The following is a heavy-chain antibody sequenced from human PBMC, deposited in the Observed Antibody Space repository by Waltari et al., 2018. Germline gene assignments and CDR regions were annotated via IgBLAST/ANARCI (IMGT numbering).Heavy chain of an antibody. CDR1: GGTLSSYN. V-gene: IGHV1-69*02. D-gene: IGHD4-4*01. CDR3: ARARSNSAFDI. Sequence: QVQMAESGAVEETPGSLVQVFCEAYGGTLSSYNLSWVRQGPGQGLEWMGRIIPFLGIANYAQKFQGRVTITADKSTSTAYMELSSLRSEYTAVYYCARARSNSAFDIWGQGTMVTVSS. J-gene: IGHJ3*02. CDR2: IIPFLGIA.